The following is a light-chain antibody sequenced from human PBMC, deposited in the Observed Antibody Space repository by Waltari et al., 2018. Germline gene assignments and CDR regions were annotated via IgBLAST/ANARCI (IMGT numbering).Light chain of an antibody. Sequence: DIVMTQSPDFLAVSLGERATIHCKSSPRVLYRSNNQNYLSWYQQRPGQPPKLLIYWASTRASGVPDRFSGSGSGTDFTLTISNLQTEDVEVYYCQQYYTTPITFGQGTRLDIK. J-gene: IGKJ5*01. CDR2: WAS. CDR3: QQYYTTPIT. V-gene: IGKV4-1*01. CDR1: PRVLYRSNNQNY.